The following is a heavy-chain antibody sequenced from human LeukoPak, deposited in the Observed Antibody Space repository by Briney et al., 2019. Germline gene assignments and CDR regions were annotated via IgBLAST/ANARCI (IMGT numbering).Heavy chain of an antibody. J-gene: IGHJ4*02. CDR1: GGTFSSYA. CDR2: IIPILGIA. Sequence: SVKVSCKASGGTFSSYAISWVRQAPGQGLEWMGRIIPILGIANYAQKFQGRVTITADKSTSTAYMELSSLRSEDTAVYYCARVVVTAITYYFDYWGQGTLVTASS. D-gene: IGHD2-21*02. V-gene: IGHV1-69*04. CDR3: ARVVVTAITYYFDY.